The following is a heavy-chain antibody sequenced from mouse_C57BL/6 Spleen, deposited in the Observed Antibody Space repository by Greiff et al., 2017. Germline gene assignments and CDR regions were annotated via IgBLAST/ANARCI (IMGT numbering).Heavy chain of an antibody. Sequence: QVQLQQPGAELVKPGASVKMSCKASGYTFTSYWITWVTQRPGQGLEWIGDIYPGSGSTNYNEKFKSKATLTVDTSSSTAYMQLSSLTSEDSAVYYCARRRLYSNSRAYWGQGTLVTVSA. D-gene: IGHD2-5*01. CDR1: GYTFTSYW. J-gene: IGHJ3*01. CDR2: IYPGSGST. CDR3: ARRRLYSNSRAY. V-gene: IGHV1-55*01.